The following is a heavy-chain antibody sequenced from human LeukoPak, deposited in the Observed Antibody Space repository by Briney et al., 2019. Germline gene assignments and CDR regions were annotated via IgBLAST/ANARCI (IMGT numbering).Heavy chain of an antibody. V-gene: IGHV4-34*01. Sequence: PSETLSLTCTVSGGSISSYYWSWIRQPPGKGLEWIGEINHSGSTNYNPSLKSRVTISVDTSKNQFSLKLSSVTAADTAAYYCARGSYTFDYWGQGTLVTVSS. CDR3: ARGSYTFDY. CDR2: INHSGST. D-gene: IGHD5-18*01. CDR1: GGSISSYY. J-gene: IGHJ4*02.